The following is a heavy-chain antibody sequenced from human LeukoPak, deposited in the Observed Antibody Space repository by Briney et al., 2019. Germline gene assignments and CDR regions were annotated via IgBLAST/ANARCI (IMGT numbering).Heavy chain of an antibody. Sequence: ASVKVSSTASGYTFTAYYIYSVRQTPGQGLEWVGFIHPNSGATNYAPKFQGRVTMARDTSISTAYMELSRLTSDDTAMYYCARDGDSRMVDFDYWGQGTLVTVSS. CDR2: IHPNSGAT. D-gene: IGHD3-10*01. J-gene: IGHJ4*02. CDR3: ARDGDSRMVDFDY. CDR1: GYTFTAYY. V-gene: IGHV1-2*02.